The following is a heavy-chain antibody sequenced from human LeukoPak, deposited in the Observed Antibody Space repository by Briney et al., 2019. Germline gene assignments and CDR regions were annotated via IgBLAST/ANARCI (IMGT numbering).Heavy chain of an antibody. D-gene: IGHD3-22*01. CDR3: ARDAYYYDSSGYYYFDY. CDR2: INPNSGGT. CDR1: GFTFTAYH. J-gene: IGHJ4*02. V-gene: IGHV1-2*02. Sequence: GASVKVSCKASGFTFTAYHMHWVRQAPGQGLEWMGWINPNSGGTNYAQKFQGRVTMTRDTSISTAYMELSRLRSDDTAVYYCARDAYYYDSSGYYYFDYWGQGTLVTVSS.